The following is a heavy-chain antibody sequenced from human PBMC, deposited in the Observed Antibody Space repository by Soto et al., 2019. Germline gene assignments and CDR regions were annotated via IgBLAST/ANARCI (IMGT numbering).Heavy chain of an antibody. J-gene: IGHJ4*02. V-gene: IGHV3-30-3*01. Sequence: GGSLRLSCAASGFTFSSYAMHWVRQAPGKGLEWVAVISYDGSNKYYADSVKGRFTISRDNSKNTLYLQMNSLRAEDTAVYYCARTTVVTGQPPLYFDYWGQGTLVTVSS. CDR3: ARTTVVTGQPPLYFDY. CDR1: GFTFSSYA. CDR2: ISYDGSNK. D-gene: IGHD4-17*01.